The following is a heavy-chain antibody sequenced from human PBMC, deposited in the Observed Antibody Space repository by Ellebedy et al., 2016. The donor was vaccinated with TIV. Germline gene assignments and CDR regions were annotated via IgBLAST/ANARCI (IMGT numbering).Heavy chain of an antibody. Sequence: PGGSLRLSCAASGFSFRTYSMNWVRQAPGKGLEWVSYISSSDSNGDSTIYYADSVKGRFTISRDTAKNSLYLQMNSLRAEDTAVYYCARVSRAVAGGLDYWGQGTLVTVSS. CDR1: GFSFRTYS. CDR2: ISSSDSNGDSTI. V-gene: IGHV3-48*01. CDR3: ARVSRAVAGGLDY. J-gene: IGHJ4*02. D-gene: IGHD6-19*01.